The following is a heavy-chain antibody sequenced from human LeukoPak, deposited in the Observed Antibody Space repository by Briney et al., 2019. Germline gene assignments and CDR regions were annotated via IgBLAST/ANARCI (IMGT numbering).Heavy chain of an antibody. J-gene: IGHJ3*02. V-gene: IGHV4-61*01. CDR1: GGSVNSITYY. D-gene: IGHD3-10*01. CDR2: VYNSGSP. CDR3: ASRAKLFSGSGSPGDAFEI. Sequence: PSETLSLTCSVSGGSVNSITYYRSWIRQPPGKGLEWIGFVYNSGSPNYNPSLKSRVTISVDTSKNKFSLKLTSVTAADTAIYFCASRAKLFSGSGSPGDAFEIWGQRTMVTVSS.